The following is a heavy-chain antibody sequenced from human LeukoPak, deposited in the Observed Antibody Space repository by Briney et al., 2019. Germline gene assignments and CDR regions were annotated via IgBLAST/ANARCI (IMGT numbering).Heavy chain of an antibody. CDR3: ARHWSSGYTGVFDY. J-gene: IGHJ4*02. D-gene: IGHD5-12*01. Sequence: PGGSLRLSCAASGFTVSSNYMCWVRQAPGKGLQWVSVIYSGDTTYYADSVKGRFTISRDNSRNTLYLQMNSLRAEDTAVYYCARHWSSGYTGVFDYWGQGTLVTVSS. CDR1: GFTVSSNY. CDR2: IYSGDTT. V-gene: IGHV3-53*01.